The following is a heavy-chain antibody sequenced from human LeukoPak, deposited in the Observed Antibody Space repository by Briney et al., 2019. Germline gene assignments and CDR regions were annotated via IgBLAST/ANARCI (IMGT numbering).Heavy chain of an antibody. J-gene: IGHJ3*02. V-gene: IGHV1-18*01. CDR3: ARCCGDYDAFDI. D-gene: IGHD4-17*01. Sequence: ASVTVSCKASGYTFTSYGISWVRQAPGQGLEWMGWISAYNGNSNYAQKLQGRVTMTTDTSTSTAYMELRSLRSDDTAVYYCARCCGDYDAFDIWGQGTMVTVSS. CDR1: GYTFTSYG. CDR2: ISAYNGNS.